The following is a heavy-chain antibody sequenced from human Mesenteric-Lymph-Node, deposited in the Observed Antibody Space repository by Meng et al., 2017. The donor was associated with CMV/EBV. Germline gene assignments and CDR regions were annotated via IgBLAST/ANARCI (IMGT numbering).Heavy chain of an antibody. CDR2: ISGSGGST. CDR1: GFTLTSYA. Sequence: GGSLRLSCAASGFTLTSYAMNWVRQAPGKGLEWVSVISGSGGSTYYADSVKGRFTISRDMSKNTLYLQMNSLRAEDTAVYYCAKENHGDYIYYYYAMDVWGQGTTVTVSS. D-gene: IGHD4-17*01. V-gene: IGHV3-23*01. J-gene: IGHJ6*02. CDR3: AKENHGDYIYYYYAMDV.